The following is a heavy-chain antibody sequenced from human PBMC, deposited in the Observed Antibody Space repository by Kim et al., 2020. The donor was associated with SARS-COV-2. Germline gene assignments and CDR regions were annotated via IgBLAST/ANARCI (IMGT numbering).Heavy chain of an antibody. CDR3: ARYPLWFGELRAFDI. J-gene: IGHJ3*02. D-gene: IGHD3-10*01. CDR1: GGSISSSSYY. Sequence: SETLSLTCTVSGGSISSSSYYWGWIRQPPGKGLEWIGSIYYSGSTYYNPSLKSRVTISVDTSKNQFSLKLSSVTAADTAVYYCARYPLWFGELRAFDIWGQGTMVTVSS. CDR2: IYYSGST. V-gene: IGHV4-39*07.